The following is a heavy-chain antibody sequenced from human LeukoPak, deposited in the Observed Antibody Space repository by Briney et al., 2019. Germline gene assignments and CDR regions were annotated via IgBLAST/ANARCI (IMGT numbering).Heavy chain of an antibody. CDR3: AKDRAAMVLGWFDP. Sequence: GRSLRLPCAASGFTFDDYAMHWVRQAPGKGLEWVSGISWNSGSIGYADSVKGRFTISRDNAKNSLYLQMNSLRAEDTALYYCAKDRAAMVLGWFDPWGQGTLATVSS. J-gene: IGHJ5*02. CDR1: GFTFDDYA. V-gene: IGHV3-9*01. D-gene: IGHD5-18*01. CDR2: ISWNSGSI.